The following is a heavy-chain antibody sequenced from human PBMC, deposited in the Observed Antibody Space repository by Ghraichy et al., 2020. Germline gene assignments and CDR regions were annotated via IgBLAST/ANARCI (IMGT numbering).Heavy chain of an antibody. CDR1: GFTFSSYD. Sequence: GGSLRLSCAASGFTFSSYDMHWVRQATGKGLEWVSAIGTAGDTYYPGSVKGRFTISRENAKNSLYLQMNSLRAGDTAVYYCARVEVSYGMDVWGQGTTVTVSS. CDR2: IGTAGDT. CDR3: ARVEVSYGMDV. V-gene: IGHV3-13*01. J-gene: IGHJ6*02. D-gene: IGHD2-21*01.